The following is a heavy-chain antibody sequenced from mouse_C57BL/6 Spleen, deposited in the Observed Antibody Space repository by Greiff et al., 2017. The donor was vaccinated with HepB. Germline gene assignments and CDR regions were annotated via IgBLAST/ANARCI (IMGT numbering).Heavy chain of an antibody. Sequence: EVQLVESGGGLVKPGGSLKLSCAASGFTFSDYGMHWVRQAPEKGLEWVAYISSGSSTIYYADTVKGRFTISRDNAKNTLFLQMTSLRSEDTAMYYCARYYYSNYPYAMDYWGQGTSVTVSS. V-gene: IGHV5-17*01. CDR1: GFTFSDYG. D-gene: IGHD2-5*01. CDR3: ARYYYSNYPYAMDY. CDR2: ISSGSSTI. J-gene: IGHJ4*01.